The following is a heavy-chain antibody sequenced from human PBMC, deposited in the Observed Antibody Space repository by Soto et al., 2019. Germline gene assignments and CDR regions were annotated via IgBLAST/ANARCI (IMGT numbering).Heavy chain of an antibody. CDR2: IIPIFGTA. CDR1: GGTFSSYA. CDR3: ARLYYYDSSGSSPPPRPFDY. Sequence: GASVKVSCKASGGTFSSYAISWVRQAPGQGLEWMGGIIPIFGTANYAQKFQGRVTITADESTSTAYMELSSLRSEDTAVYYCARLYYYDSSGSSPPPRPFDYWGQGTLVTVSS. J-gene: IGHJ4*02. V-gene: IGHV1-69*13. D-gene: IGHD3-22*01.